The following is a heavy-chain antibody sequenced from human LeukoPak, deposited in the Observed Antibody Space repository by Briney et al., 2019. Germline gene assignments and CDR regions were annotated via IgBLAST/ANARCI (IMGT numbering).Heavy chain of an antibody. CDR1: GGSISSASYY. CDR2: IYYGGTT. D-gene: IGHD6-13*01. V-gene: IGHV4-39*01. CDR3: ARPIGYTSSWPLGI. J-gene: IGHJ3*02. Sequence: SETLSLTCIVSGGSISSASYYWGWIRQPPGKGLEYIGSIYYGGTTYYSPSLKSRVTISVDTSKNQFSLRLRSVTAADTAVYYCARPIGYTSSWPLGIWGQGTMVTVSS.